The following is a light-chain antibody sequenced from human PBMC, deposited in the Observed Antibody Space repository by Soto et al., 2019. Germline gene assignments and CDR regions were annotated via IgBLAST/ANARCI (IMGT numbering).Light chain of an antibody. V-gene: IGKV1-39*01. J-gene: IGKJ1*01. CDR3: QQSYNTPRT. CDR2: EAS. Sequence: DIQMTQSPSSLSASVGDRVTITCRASQAISTYLNWYQQKPGKAPKVLIYEASSLQSGVPSRFSGSGSGTDFTLTITSLQPEDFATYYCQQSYNTPRTFVQGTKVEI. CDR1: QAISTY.